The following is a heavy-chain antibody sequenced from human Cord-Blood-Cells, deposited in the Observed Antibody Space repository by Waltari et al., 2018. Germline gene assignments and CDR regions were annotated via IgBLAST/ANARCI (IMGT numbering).Heavy chain of an antibody. Sequence: QVQLVQSGAEVKKPGASVKVSCTASGYTCPRYAMHWVRQAPGQRLGLMGWINAGNGNTKYSQKFQGRVTITRDTSASTAYMELSSLRSEDTAVYYCASHSEGWHAFDIWGQGTMVTVSS. V-gene: IGHV1-3*01. CDR2: INAGNGNT. D-gene: IGHD6-19*01. CDR1: GYTCPRYA. J-gene: IGHJ3*02. CDR3: ASHSEGWHAFDI.